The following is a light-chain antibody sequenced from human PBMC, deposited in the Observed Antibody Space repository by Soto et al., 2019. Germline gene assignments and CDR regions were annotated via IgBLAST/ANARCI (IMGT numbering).Light chain of an antibody. J-gene: IGLJ1*01. CDR2: AVS. CDR3: SSYAGNYIYV. CDR1: SSYIGPYDH. V-gene: IGLV2-11*01. Sequence: QSVLTQPRSVSGFPGQSVTISCTRTSSYIGPYDHVAWYQQHPGKAPKLIIFAVSKRPSGVPDRFSGSKSGNTASLTISGLQAEDEADYYCSSYAGNYIYVFATGTKVTVL.